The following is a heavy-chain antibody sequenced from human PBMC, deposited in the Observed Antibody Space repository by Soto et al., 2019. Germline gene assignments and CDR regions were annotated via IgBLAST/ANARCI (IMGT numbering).Heavy chain of an antibody. CDR1: GGTFSSYA. CDR3: ARGAPAARGIWFGDFDY. CDR2: IIPIFGTA. Sequence: GASVKVSCKASGGTFSSYAISWVRQAPGQGLEWMGGIIPIFGTANYAQKFQGRVTITADESTSTAYMELSSLRSEDTAVYYCARGAPAARGIWFGDFDYWGQGTLVTVSS. V-gene: IGHV1-69*13. D-gene: IGHD3-10*01. J-gene: IGHJ4*02.